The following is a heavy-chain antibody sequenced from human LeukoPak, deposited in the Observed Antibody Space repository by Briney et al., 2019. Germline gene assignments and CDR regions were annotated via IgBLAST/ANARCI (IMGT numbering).Heavy chain of an antibody. CDR3: ATYTSLVTGSVFDL. CDR2: INPNTGGT. V-gene: IGHV1-2*02. Sequence: ASVKVSCKASGYTFTGYYMHWVRQAPGQGLEWMGWINPNTGGTNSAEKFQGRVTMTRDTSISTAYMELSRLRSDDTAVYYCATYTSLVTGSVFDLWGQGTLVTVSS. D-gene: IGHD3-9*01. J-gene: IGHJ4*02. CDR1: GYTFTGYY.